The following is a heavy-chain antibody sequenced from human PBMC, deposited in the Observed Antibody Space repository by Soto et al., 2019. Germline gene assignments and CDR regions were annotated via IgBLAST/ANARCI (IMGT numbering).Heavy chain of an antibody. CDR1: GFTFSSYG. V-gene: IGHV3-33*01. D-gene: IGHD3-10*01. J-gene: IGHJ5*02. Sequence: GGSLRLSCAASGFTFSSYGMHWVRQAPGKGLEWVAVIWYDGSNKYYADSVKGRFTISRDNSKNTLYLQMNSLRAEDTAVYYCARDGEPYGSGTQLNWFDPWGQGTLVTVSS. CDR3: ARDGEPYGSGTQLNWFDP. CDR2: IWYDGSNK.